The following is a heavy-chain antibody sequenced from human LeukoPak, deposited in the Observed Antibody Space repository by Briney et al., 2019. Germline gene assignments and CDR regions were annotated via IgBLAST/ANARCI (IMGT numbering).Heavy chain of an antibody. V-gene: IGHV3-53*01. Sequence: PGGSLRLSCAASGFTVSSNYMSWVRQAPGKGLEWVSVIYSGGSTYYADSVKGRFTISRDNSKNTLYLQMNSLRAEDTAVYYCARAPVVVPFDYWGQGTLVTVSS. J-gene: IGHJ4*02. CDR1: GFTVSSNY. CDR3: ARAPVVVPFDY. D-gene: IGHD2-15*01. CDR2: IYSGGST.